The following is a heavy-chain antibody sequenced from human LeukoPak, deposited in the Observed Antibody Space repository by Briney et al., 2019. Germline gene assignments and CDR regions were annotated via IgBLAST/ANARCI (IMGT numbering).Heavy chain of an antibody. V-gene: IGHV3-23*01. CDR3: AKKMGTGNFYFDY. D-gene: IGHD3-10*01. J-gene: IGHJ4*02. CDR1: KFSFGNYA. Sequence: PGGSLRLSCAASKFSFGNYAMSWVRQAPGKGLQWASAITSSGSGTYYADSVKGRFTISRDNSKNTLYLQMNSLRAEDTAVYYCAKKMGTGNFYFDYWGQGTLVTVSS. CDR2: ITSSGSGT.